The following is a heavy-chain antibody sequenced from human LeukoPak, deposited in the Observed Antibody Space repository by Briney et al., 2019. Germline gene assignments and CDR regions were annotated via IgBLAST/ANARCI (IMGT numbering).Heavy chain of an antibody. D-gene: IGHD5-18*01. CDR3: ARDFRAAMVSDWFDP. J-gene: IGHJ5*02. Sequence: ASVSVSCKASGYTFTGYYMHWVRQAPGQGLEWMGWINPNSGGTNYAQKFQGRVTMTRDTSISTAYMELSRLRSDDTAVYYCARDFRAAMVSDWFDPWGQGTLVTVSS. CDR2: INPNSGGT. CDR1: GYTFTGYY. V-gene: IGHV1-2*02.